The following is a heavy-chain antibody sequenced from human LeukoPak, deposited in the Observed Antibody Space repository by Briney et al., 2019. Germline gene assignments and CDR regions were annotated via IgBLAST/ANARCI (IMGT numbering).Heavy chain of an antibody. Sequence: GGSLRLSCAASGFTVSSNYMSWVRQAPGKGLEWVSVIYSGGSTYYADSVKGRFTISRDNSKNTLYLQMNSLRAEDTAVYYCARGSRRVVPAAMGYWGQGTLVTVSS. CDR1: GFTVSSNY. J-gene: IGHJ4*02. V-gene: IGHV3-53*01. D-gene: IGHD2-2*01. CDR3: ARGSRRVVPAAMGY. CDR2: IYSGGST.